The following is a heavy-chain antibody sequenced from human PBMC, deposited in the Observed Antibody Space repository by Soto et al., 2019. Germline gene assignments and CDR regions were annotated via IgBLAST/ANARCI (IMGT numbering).Heavy chain of an antibody. D-gene: IGHD1-1*01. V-gene: IGHV1-58*01. CDR2: IVVGSGNT. CDR3: AAEVPPGAETKLEFDY. J-gene: IGHJ4*02. Sequence: SXKVSFKASGFTXTSSAVQLVRQARGQRPEWIGWIVVGSGNTNYAQKLQEIVTITRDMSTSTAYMELSSLRSEYAAVYSCAAEVPPGAETKLEFDYWGQGTLGTVSS. CDR1: GFTXTSSA.